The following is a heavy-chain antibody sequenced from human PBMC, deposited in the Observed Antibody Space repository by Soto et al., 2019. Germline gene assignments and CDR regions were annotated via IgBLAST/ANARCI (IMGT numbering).Heavy chain of an antibody. J-gene: IGHJ6*02. CDR1: GFSFGDYA. D-gene: IGHD2-15*01. V-gene: IGHV3-9*01. Sequence: PGGSLSLSCAASGFSFGDYAMHWVRPAPGKGLEWVSGISWKSASIGYADSVKGRFTISRDNAKNSLYLQMNSLSAEDTALYHCAKSRGGTANGLDVWGQGTTVTVSS. CDR2: ISWKSASI. CDR3: AKSRGGTANGLDV.